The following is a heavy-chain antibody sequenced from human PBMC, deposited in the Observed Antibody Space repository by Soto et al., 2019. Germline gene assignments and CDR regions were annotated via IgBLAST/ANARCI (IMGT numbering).Heavy chain of an antibody. J-gene: IGHJ2*01. V-gene: IGHV3-30-3*01. CDR3: AKDGGFDYGFWYFAL. CDR2: TSYDGSTK. Sequence: QVQLVESGGGVVQPGRSLRLSCAASGFTFSRYTMHWVRQAPGKGLEWVAVTSYDGSTKYYADSVKGRFTISRDNNNNTLFLQVISLRAEDTAVYYCAKDGGFDYGFWYFALWGRGTLVTVSS. CDR1: GFTFSRYT. D-gene: IGHD4-17*01.